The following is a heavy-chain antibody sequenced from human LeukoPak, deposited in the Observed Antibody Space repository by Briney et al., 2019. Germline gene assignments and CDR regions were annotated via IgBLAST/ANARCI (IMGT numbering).Heavy chain of an antibody. D-gene: IGHD6-19*01. CDR3: AKTQYSTGWHFDY. CDR1: GFTFSSYA. Sequence: GGSLRLSCAASGFTFSSYAMSWVRRAPGKGLEWVSAISGSDRSTYHADSYYADSVRGRFTISRDNSKNTLYLQMNSLRAEDTAVYYCAKTQYSTGWHFDYWGQGALVTVSS. V-gene: IGHV3-23*01. CDR2: ISGSDRST. J-gene: IGHJ4*02.